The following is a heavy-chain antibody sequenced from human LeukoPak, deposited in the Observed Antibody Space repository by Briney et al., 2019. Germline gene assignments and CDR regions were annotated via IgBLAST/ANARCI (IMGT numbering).Heavy chain of an antibody. CDR2: INHSGST. J-gene: IGHJ4*02. V-gene: IGHV4-34*01. D-gene: IGHD5-24*01. CDR3: ARSESGDGYNLFDY. CDR1: GGSFSGYY. Sequence: SETLSLTCAVYGGSFSGYYWSWIRQPPGNGLEWIGEINHSGSTNYNPSLKSRVTISVDTSKNQFSLKLSSVTAADTAVYYCARSESGDGYNLFDYWGQGTLVTVSS.